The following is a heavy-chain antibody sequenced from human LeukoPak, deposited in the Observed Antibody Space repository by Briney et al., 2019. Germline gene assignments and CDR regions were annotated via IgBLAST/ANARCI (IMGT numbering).Heavy chain of an antibody. CDR2: IWAAGNDD. V-gene: IGHV3-33*01. CDR1: GFSFSLYG. CDR3: VGDPPNSGYAFQV. J-gene: IGHJ3*01. D-gene: IGHD3-22*01. Sequence: GGSLRLSCGASGFSFSLYGMHWVRQAPGKGLEWVAFIWAAGNDDFYADSVKGRFTISRDNSKNMVHLQMNSLRAEDTALNYCVGDPPNSGYAFQVWGHGTVVTVSS.